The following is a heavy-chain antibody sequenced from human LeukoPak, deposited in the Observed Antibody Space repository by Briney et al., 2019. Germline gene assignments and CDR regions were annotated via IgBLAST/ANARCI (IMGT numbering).Heavy chain of an antibody. D-gene: IGHD1-26*01. V-gene: IGHV4-59*08. Sequence: SETLSLTCDVYGGSFSGYYWSWIRQPPGKGLEWIGYIYYSGSTNYNPSLKSRVTISVDTSKNQFSLKLSSVTAADTAVYYCASSIVGAATVNYWGQGTLVTVSS. J-gene: IGHJ4*02. CDR2: IYYSGST. CDR1: GGSFSGYY. CDR3: ASSIVGAATVNY.